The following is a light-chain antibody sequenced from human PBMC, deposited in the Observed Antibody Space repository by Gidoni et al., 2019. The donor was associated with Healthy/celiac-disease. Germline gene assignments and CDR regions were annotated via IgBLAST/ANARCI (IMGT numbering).Light chain of an antibody. J-gene: IGKJ2*01. CDR3: QQYDNLPYT. V-gene: IGKV1-33*01. CDR1: QDISNY. CDR2: DAS. Sequence: IQMTQSPSSLSAYVGDRVTITCQASQDISNYLNWYQQKPGKAPKLLIYDASNFETGVPSRFSGSGSGTDFTLTISSLQPEDIATYYCQQYDNLPYTFGQGTKLEIK.